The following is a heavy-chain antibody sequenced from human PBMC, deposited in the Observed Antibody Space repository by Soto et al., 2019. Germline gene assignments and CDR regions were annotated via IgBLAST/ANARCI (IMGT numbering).Heavy chain of an antibody. CDR1: GGTFSSYA. D-gene: IGHD5-18*01. Sequence: ASVKVSCKASGGTFSSYAISWVRQAPGQGLEWMGRIIPILGIANYAQKFQGRVTITADKSTSTAYMELSSLRSEDTAVYYCARDIEVDTAMVTLDYWGQGTLVTVSS. V-gene: IGHV1-69*04. J-gene: IGHJ4*02. CDR2: IIPILGIA. CDR3: ARDIEVDTAMVTLDY.